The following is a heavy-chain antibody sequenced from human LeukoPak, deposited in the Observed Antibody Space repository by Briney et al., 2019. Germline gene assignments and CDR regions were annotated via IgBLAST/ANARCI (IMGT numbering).Heavy chain of an antibody. CDR1: GFTFSSYA. CDR2: ISGSGGST. J-gene: IGHJ4*02. Sequence: GGSLRLSCAASGFTFSSYAMSWVRQAPGKGLEWVSAISGSGGSTYYADSVKGRFTISRDNSKNTLYLQMNSLRAEDTAVYYCAKSSAPGIAAAGDLDYWGQGTLVTVPS. D-gene: IGHD6-13*01. CDR3: AKSSAPGIAAAGDLDY. V-gene: IGHV3-23*01.